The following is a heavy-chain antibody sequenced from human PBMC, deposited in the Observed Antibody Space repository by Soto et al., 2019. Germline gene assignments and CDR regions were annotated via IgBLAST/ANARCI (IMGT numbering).Heavy chain of an antibody. V-gene: IGHV1-3*04. CDR2: INTGSGNT. D-gene: IGHD2-21*01. CDR1: GYIFTDYA. J-gene: IGHJ4*02. Sequence: QVQLLQSGAEGKKPGASVKVPCAASGYIFTDYAILWVRQGPGHRLAWMGWINTGSGNTRYSQRFQGRVTISRDTSATTAYMELSSLTSADTAVYYCARSPKVVLGANDYWGQGTLVTVSS. CDR3: ARSPKVVLGANDY.